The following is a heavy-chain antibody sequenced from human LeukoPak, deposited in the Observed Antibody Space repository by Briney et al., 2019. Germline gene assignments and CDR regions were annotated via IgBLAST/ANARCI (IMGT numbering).Heavy chain of an antibody. V-gene: IGHV4-39*06. Sequence: PSQTLSLTCTVSGGSIGSGDYYWSWIRQPPGKGLEWIGSIYHSGSTYYNPSLKSRVTISVDTSKNQFPLKLSSVTAADTAVYYCARDHGYYYGSGSYYPQPFDYWGQGTLVTVSS. CDR3: ARDHGYYYGSGSYYPQPFDY. CDR2: IYHSGST. D-gene: IGHD3-10*01. J-gene: IGHJ4*02. CDR1: GGSIGSGDYY.